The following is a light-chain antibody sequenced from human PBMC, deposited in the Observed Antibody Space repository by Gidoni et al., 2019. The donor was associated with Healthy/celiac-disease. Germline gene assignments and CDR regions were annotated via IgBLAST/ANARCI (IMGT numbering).Light chain of an antibody. V-gene: IGKV1-5*03. CDR1: QSISIW. Sequence: DIQMTKSPSTLSASVGDRVTITCRASQSISIWFAWYQQKPEKAPKLLIYKASSLQSGVPSRFSGSGSATEFTLTISSLQHDDFATYYYQQYNSYSYTFXQXTKLEIK. CDR2: KAS. J-gene: IGKJ2*01. CDR3: QQYNSYSYT.